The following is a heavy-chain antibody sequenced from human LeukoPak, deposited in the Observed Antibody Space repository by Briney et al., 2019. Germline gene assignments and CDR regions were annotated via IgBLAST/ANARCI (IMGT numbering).Heavy chain of an antibody. Sequence: GGSLRLSCAAPGFTLSNYWMTWVRQAPGKGLEGVANIKQDGSEKYYVDSVKGRFTISRDNAKNSLYLQMNSLRAEDTAVYYCARKAYTSGVFDFWGQGTLVTVSS. V-gene: IGHV3-7*04. D-gene: IGHD6-19*01. CDR1: GFTLSNYW. J-gene: IGHJ4*02. CDR3: ARKAYTSGVFDF. CDR2: IKQDGSEK.